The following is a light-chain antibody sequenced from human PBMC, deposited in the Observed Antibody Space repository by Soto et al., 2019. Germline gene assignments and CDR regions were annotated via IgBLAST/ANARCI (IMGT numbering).Light chain of an antibody. V-gene: IGKV1-17*01. CDR3: LQHNTLLT. Sequence: DIQMTQSPSSLSASVGDRVTITCRASQGIRNDLAWYQQEPGKAPKRLIYAASSLEGGVPSRFSGSGSGTEFTLTISSLQPEDFATYYCLQHNTLLTFGGGTKVEIK. CDR2: AAS. J-gene: IGKJ4*01. CDR1: QGIRND.